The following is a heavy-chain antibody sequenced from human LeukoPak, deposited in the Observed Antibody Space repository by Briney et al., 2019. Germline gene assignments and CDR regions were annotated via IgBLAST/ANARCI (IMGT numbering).Heavy chain of an antibody. CDR3: ARDRADSGSYYVAEYFQH. J-gene: IGHJ1*01. Sequence: ASVKVSCKASGYTFTSYYMHWVRQAPGQGLEWMGIINPSGGSTSYAQKFQGRVAMTRDTSTSTVYMELSSLRSEDTAVYYCARDRADSGSYYVAEYFQHWGQGTLVTVSS. CDR1: GYTFTSYY. CDR2: INPSGGST. V-gene: IGHV1-46*01. D-gene: IGHD1-26*01.